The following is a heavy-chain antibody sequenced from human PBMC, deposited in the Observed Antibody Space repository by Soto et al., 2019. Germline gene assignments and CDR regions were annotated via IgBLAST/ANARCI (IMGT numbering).Heavy chain of an antibody. J-gene: IGHJ4*02. Sequence: SQTLSLTCAISGDSVSSNSAAWNWIRQSPSRGLEWLGRTYYRSKWYNDYAVSVKSRITINPDTSKNQFSLQLNSVTPEDTAVYYCARDRWEELLWFGELRGPFDYWGQGTLVTVSS. D-gene: IGHD3-10*01. CDR1: GDSVSSNSAA. CDR2: TYYRSKWYN. V-gene: IGHV6-1*01. CDR3: ARDRWEELLWFGELRGPFDY.